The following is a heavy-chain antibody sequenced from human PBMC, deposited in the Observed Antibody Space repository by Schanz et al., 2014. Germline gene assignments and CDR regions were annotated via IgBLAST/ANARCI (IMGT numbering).Heavy chain of an antibody. J-gene: IGHJ4*02. CDR2: VPYDGSKK. Sequence: QVQLVESGGGVVQPGRSLRLSCAASGFTFSAYGMHWVRQAPGKGPEWVAVVPYDGSKKYYTDSVKGRFTISRDDSKNTLYLQMSGLRTEDTAVYYCAREGEWGYDPPRHWGQGTLVTVSS. CDR1: GFTFSAYG. CDR3: AREGEWGYDPPRH. D-gene: IGHD5-12*01. V-gene: IGHV3-30*19.